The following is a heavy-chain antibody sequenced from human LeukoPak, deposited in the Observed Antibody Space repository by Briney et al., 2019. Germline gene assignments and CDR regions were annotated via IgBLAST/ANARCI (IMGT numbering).Heavy chain of an antibody. D-gene: IGHD2-2*01. J-gene: IGHJ4*02. Sequence: GRSLRLSCASSGFTFSTYAMHWVRQAPGKGLEWVAVIWYDGNNKYYADSVEGRFTISRDNSKNTLYLQMNSLRVEDTAVYYCARGSSSVTLPGDWGQGTLVTVSS. CDR1: GFTFSTYA. CDR3: ARGSSSVTLPGD. CDR2: IWYDGNNK. V-gene: IGHV3-33*01.